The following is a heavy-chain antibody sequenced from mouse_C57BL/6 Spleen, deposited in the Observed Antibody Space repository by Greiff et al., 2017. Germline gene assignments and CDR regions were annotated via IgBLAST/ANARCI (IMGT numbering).Heavy chain of an antibody. CDR3: ARCEIHDYGPLYFDV. V-gene: IGHV1-69*01. Sequence: QVQLQQPGAELVMPGASVKLSCKASGYTFTSYWMHWVKQRPGQGLEWIGEIDPSDSYTNYNQKFKGKSTFTGDKSYTTAYMQLNSLTSEDSAVYNCARCEIHDYGPLYFDVWGTGTTVTVSS. D-gene: IGHD1-2*01. CDR1: GYTFTSYW. J-gene: IGHJ1*03. CDR2: IDPSDSYT.